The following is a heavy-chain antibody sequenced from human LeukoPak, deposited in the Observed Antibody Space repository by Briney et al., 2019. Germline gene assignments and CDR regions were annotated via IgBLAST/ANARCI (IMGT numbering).Heavy chain of an antibody. J-gene: IGHJ4*02. CDR2: IYSGGST. Sequence: PGGTLRLSCAASGFTFSSYGMSWVRQAPGKGLEWVSVIYSGGSTYYADSVRGRFTISRDNSKNTMFLHMNSLRADDTAVYYCARFFGSGSYPTDYFDYWGQGTLVTVSS. CDR3: ARFFGSGSYPTDYFDY. D-gene: IGHD3-10*01. CDR1: GFTFSSYG. V-gene: IGHV3-53*01.